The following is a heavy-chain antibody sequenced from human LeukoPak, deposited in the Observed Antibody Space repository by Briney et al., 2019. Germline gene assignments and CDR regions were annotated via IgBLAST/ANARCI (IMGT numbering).Heavy chain of an antibody. J-gene: IGHJ4*02. V-gene: IGHV4-59*01. CDR1: GGSISSYY. CDR3: ARVVISSGWPTAAY. CDR2: IYYSEST. D-gene: IGHD6-19*01. Sequence: PSETLSLTCTVSGGSISSYYWSWIRQPPGKGLEWIGYIYYSESTNYNPSLKSRVTISVDTSKNQFSLKLSSVTAADTAVYYCARVVISSGWPTAAYWGQGTLVTVSS.